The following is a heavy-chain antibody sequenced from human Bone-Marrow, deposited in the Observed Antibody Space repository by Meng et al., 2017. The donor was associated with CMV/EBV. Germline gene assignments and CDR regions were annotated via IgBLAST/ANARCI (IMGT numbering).Heavy chain of an antibody. V-gene: IGHV4-4*02. D-gene: IGHD5-12*01. J-gene: IGHJ5*02. CDR1: VGSISSSTW. CDR3: ARDRKGARNWFDP. Sequence: AVSVGSISSSTWWSLVRQPPGKGLEWIGEIYHSGSTNYNPSLKSRVTISVDKSKNQFSLELSSVTAADTAVYYCARDRKGARNWFDPWGQGTLVTVSS. CDR2: IYHSGST.